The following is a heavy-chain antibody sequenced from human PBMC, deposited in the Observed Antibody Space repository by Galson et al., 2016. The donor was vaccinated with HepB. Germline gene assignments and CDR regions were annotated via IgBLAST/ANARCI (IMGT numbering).Heavy chain of an antibody. V-gene: IGHV3-23*01. D-gene: IGHD6-6*01. Sequence: SLRLSCAASGFIFSNYAMSWVRQAPGKGLEWVSGISDSAGSTYFADSVKGRFTISRDNSKNTLYLQMNSLRVEDTAMYYCARDMVRDSSSYYYCYGLDVWGQGTTVTVSS. CDR3: ARDMVRDSSSYYYCYGLDV. CDR2: ISDSAGST. J-gene: IGHJ6*02. CDR1: GFIFSNYA.